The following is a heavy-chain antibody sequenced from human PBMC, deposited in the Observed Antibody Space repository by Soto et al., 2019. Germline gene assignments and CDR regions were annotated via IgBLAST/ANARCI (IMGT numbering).Heavy chain of an antibody. CDR3: ARAEAWNFIYWFDP. V-gene: IGHV1-8*01. J-gene: IGHJ5*02. D-gene: IGHD1-7*01. CDR1: GYTFITYY. Sequence: GASVKVSCKASGYTFITYYMNWVRGAPGQGLEWMGWVNPHSGKTEVAQKFQGRLTMTTNTSINSAYMELSNLRSEDTAMYYCARAEAWNFIYWFDPWGRGTLVTVSS. CDR2: VNPHSGKT.